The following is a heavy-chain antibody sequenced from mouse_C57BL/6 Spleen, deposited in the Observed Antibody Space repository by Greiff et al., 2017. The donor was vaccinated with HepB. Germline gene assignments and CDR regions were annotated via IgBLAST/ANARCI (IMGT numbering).Heavy chain of an antibody. CDR2: IHPNSGST. J-gene: IGHJ2*01. CDR3: KRFDSSGYPDY. CDR1: GYTFTSYW. V-gene: IGHV1-64*01. Sequence: QVQLQQPGAELVKPGASVKLSCKASGYTFTSYWMHWVKQRPGQGLEWIGMIHPNSGSTNYNEKFKSKATLTEDKSTSTAYMQLSSLTSEDSAVYCCKRFDSSGYPDYWGQGTTLTVSS. D-gene: IGHD3-2*02.